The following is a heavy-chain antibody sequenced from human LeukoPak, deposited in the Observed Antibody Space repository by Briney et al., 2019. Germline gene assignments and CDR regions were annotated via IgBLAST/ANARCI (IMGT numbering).Heavy chain of an antibody. J-gene: IGHJ4*02. Sequence: SVKGSCKASGGTFSSYSISWVRQAPGQGPEWLGRITPNLAITDYAQKFRGRVTLTADKSTSTVYMELGSLTSEDTAAYYCAKDSALRCSSTSCYFDCWGQGTLVTVSS. CDR2: ITPNLAIT. CDR1: GGTFSSYS. V-gene: IGHV1-69*04. D-gene: IGHD2-2*01. CDR3: AKDSALRCSSTSCYFDC.